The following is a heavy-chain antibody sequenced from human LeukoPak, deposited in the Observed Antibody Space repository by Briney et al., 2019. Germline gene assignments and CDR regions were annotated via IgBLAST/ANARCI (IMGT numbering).Heavy chain of an antibody. CDR1: GGSISSGDYY. Sequence: PSETLSLTCTVSGGSISSGDYYWSWIRQPPGEGLEWIGYIYYSGSTYYNPSLKSRVTISVDTSKNQFSLKLSSVTAADTAVYYCARGRYFDWLPQLDYWGQGTLVTVSS. V-gene: IGHV4-30-4*01. CDR3: ARGRYFDWLPQLDY. CDR2: IYYSGST. D-gene: IGHD3-9*01. J-gene: IGHJ4*02.